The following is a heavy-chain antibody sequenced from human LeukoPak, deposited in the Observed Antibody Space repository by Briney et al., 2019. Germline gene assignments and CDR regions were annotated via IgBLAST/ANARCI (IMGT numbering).Heavy chain of an antibody. CDR3: ARAVRDRGVILPWFDP. V-gene: IGHV4-59*01. CDR1: NGSISGYY. CDR2: IFHSGST. J-gene: IGHJ5*02. Sequence: PSETLSLTCTVSNGSISGYYWSWIRQPPGKGLEWIGYIFHSGSTNYNPSLKSRVTISVDTSKNQFSLKLSSVIAADTAVYYCARAVRDRGVILPWFDPWGQGTLVTVSS. D-gene: IGHD3-10*01.